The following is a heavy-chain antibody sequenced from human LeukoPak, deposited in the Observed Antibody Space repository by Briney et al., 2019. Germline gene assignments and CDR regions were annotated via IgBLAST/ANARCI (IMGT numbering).Heavy chain of an antibody. CDR1: GFTFSSYW. V-gene: IGHV3-7*05. CDR2: INQDGSEK. J-gene: IGHJ3*02. CDR3: ARTSVNSLWDDAFDI. Sequence: GGSLRLSCAASGFTFSSYWMSWVRQAPGKGLEWVANINQDGSEKYSVDSVKGRFTISRDNAKNSLYLQMNSLRAEDTAVYYCARTSVNSLWDDAFDIWGQGTMVTVSS. D-gene: IGHD4-17*01.